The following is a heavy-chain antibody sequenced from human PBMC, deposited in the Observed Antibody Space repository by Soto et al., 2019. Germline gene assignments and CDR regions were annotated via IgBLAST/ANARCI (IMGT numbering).Heavy chain of an antibody. CDR3: ARNLGGYDFWSGYYSGYNWFDP. CDR2: IKQDGSEK. Sequence: GGSLRLSYAASGFTFSGHWMSWVRQAPGKGLEWVANIKQDGSEKYYVDSVKGRFTISRDNAKNSLYLQMNSLRAEDTAVYYCARNLGGYDFWSGYYSGYNWFDPWGQGTLVTVSS. CDR1: GFTFSGHW. V-gene: IGHV3-7*05. D-gene: IGHD3-3*01. J-gene: IGHJ5*02.